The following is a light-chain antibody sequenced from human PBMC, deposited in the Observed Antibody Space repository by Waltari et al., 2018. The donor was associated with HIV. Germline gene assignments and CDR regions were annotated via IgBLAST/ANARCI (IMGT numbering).Light chain of an antibody. CDR3: QSYDNNDVI. Sequence: FVLTQPHSVSESPGKTVTISCTRNSGNIATNYVQWYQQRPGSSPTTVISEDKQRPSGVPDLVSGSIDSSSNSATLTISGLETDDEADYYCQSYDNNDVIFGGGTRLTVL. V-gene: IGLV6-57*01. J-gene: IGLJ2*01. CDR2: EDK. CDR1: SGNIATNY.